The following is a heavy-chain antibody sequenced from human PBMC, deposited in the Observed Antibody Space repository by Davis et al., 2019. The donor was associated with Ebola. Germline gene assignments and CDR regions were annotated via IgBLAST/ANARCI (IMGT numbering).Heavy chain of an antibody. D-gene: IGHD1-26*01. CDR3: ARNPGGANGMDV. V-gene: IGHV3-23*01. CDR1: GFTFNNYA. Sequence: PGGSLRLSCAACGFTFNNYAMTWVRQAPGKGLEWVSAITGGGGNTYYADSVKGRFTISRDNAKNTLYLQMNSLRAEDTAVYYCARNPGGANGMDVWGQGTTVTVSS. CDR2: ITGGGGNT. J-gene: IGHJ6*02.